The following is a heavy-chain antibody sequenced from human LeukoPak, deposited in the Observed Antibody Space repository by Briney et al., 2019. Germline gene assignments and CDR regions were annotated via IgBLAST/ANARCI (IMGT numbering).Heavy chain of an antibody. D-gene: IGHD6-19*01. Sequence: GGSLRLSCAASGFTFSSNWLHWVRHAPGKGLVWVARINSDKSGTDYADSVKGRFTISRDNAKNTLYLQMNSLRAEDTAVYYCAYGSASHANSGRRAYFDHWGQGTLVTVSS. CDR1: GFTFSSNW. CDR3: AYGSASHANSGRRAYFDH. J-gene: IGHJ4*02. CDR2: INSDKSGT. V-gene: IGHV3-74*01.